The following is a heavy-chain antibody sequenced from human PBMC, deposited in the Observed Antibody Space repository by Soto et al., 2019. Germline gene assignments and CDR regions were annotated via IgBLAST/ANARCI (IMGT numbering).Heavy chain of an antibody. D-gene: IGHD6-13*01. CDR1: GFTFSSYE. CDR3: ARIRGAYSSSWYYFDY. CDR2: ISSSGSTI. J-gene: IGHJ4*02. Sequence: EVQLVESGGGLVQPGGSLRLSCAASGFTFSSYEMNWVRQAPGKGLEWVSYISSSGSTIYYADSVKGRFTISRDNAKNSLYLQMNSLRAEDTAVYYCARIRGAYSSSWYYFDYCGQGTLVTVSS. V-gene: IGHV3-48*03.